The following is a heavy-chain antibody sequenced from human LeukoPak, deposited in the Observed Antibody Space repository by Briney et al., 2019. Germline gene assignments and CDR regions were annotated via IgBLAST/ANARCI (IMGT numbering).Heavy chain of an antibody. J-gene: IGHJ4*02. D-gene: IGHD1-14*01. CDR1: GGSFSGYY. CDR2: INHSRST. CDR3: ARGGGDSGYYYDY. Sequence: SETLSLTCAVYGGSFSGYYWSWLRQPPGKGLEWIGEINHSRSTNYNPSLKSRVTISVDTSKNQFSLKLSSVTAADTALYYCARGGGDSGYYYDYWGQGILVTVSS. V-gene: IGHV4-34*01.